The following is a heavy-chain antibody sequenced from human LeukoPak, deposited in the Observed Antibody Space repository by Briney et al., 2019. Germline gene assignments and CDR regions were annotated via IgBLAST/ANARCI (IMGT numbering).Heavy chain of an antibody. CDR2: ISGSGGST. CDR1: GFTFSSYA. CDR3: AKDSVVRGVITATLFDY. V-gene: IGHV3-23*01. D-gene: IGHD3-10*01. J-gene: IGHJ4*02. Sequence: GGSLRLSCAASGFTFSSYAMSWVRQAPGKGLEWVSAISGSGGSTYYADSVKGRFTISRDNSKNTLYLQMNSLRAEDTAVYYCAKDSVVRGVITATLFDYWGQGTLVTVSS.